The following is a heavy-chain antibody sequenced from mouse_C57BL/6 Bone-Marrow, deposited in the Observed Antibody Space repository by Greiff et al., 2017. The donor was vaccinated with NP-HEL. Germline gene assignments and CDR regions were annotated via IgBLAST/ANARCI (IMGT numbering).Heavy chain of an antibody. J-gene: IGHJ2*01. D-gene: IGHD2-12*01. CDR1: GYSITSDY. CDR3: ARYPAYYSLPRFFDY. CDR2: ISYSGST. V-gene: IGHV3-8*01. Sequence: EVKLVESGPGLAKPSQTLSLTCSVTGYSITSDYWNWIRKFPGNKLEYMGYISYSGSTYYNPSLKSRISITRDTSKNQYYLQLNSVTTEDTATYYCARYPAYYSLPRFFDYWGQGTTLTVSS.